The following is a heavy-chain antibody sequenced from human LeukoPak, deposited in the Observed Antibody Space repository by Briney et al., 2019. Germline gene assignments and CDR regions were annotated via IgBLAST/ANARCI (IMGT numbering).Heavy chain of an antibody. D-gene: IGHD3-10*01. Sequence: ASVTVSCKASGYTFSNYAMHWARQAPGQRLEWMGWINAGNGNTKYSRKFQDRVTITRDTSASTAYMELSSLRSEDTAIYYCATRGVKVSNAFDIWGQGTMVTVSS. CDR3: ATRGVKVSNAFDI. CDR2: INAGNGNT. CDR1: GYTFSNYA. V-gene: IGHV1-3*01. J-gene: IGHJ3*02.